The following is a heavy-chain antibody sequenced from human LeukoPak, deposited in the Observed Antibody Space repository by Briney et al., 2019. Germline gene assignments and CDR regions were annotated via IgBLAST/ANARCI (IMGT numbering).Heavy chain of an antibody. V-gene: IGHV3-11*04. D-gene: IGHD2-8*01. J-gene: IGHJ6*03. CDR3: ARDGPPRNIVLMVYASPYYYYMDV. CDR2: ISSSGNTM. Sequence: GGSLRLSCAASGFTFSDYSMIWIRQAPGKGLEWVSYISSSGNTMYYADSVKGRFTISRDNARNSLYLQMNSLRAEDTADYYCARDGPPRNIVLMVYASPYYYYMDVWGKGTTVTVSS. CDR1: GFTFSDYS.